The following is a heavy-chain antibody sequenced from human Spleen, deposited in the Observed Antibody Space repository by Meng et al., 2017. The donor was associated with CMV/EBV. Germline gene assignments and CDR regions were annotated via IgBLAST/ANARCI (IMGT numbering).Heavy chain of an antibody. CDR3: ARDTYSGSRKGYFDY. CDR2: INPKSGAT. Sequence: ASVKVSCKTSGYTFIGYYIHWVRQAPGQGLEWMGWINPKSGATNSIQKFQGRVTMTTDTSTSTVYMELSSLRSDDTAVYYCARDTYSGSRKGYFDYWGQGTLVTVSS. CDR1: GYTFIGYY. V-gene: IGHV1-2*02. J-gene: IGHJ4*02. D-gene: IGHD1-26*01.